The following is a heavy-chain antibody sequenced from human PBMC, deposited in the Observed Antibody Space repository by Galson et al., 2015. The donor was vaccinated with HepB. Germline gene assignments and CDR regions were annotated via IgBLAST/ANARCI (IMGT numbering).Heavy chain of an antibody. V-gene: IGHV2-5*02. CDR2: INWDDDK. J-gene: IGHJ4*02. CDR1: GFSLSTNGVG. CDR3: AHRRTVVSMFDC. D-gene: IGHD2-21*01. Sequence: PALVKPTQPLTLTCTFSGFSLSTNGVGVGWIRQPPGKALEWLALINWDDDKRYSPSLKSRLTITKDTPKNQVVLTLTNMDPVDTATYYCAHRRTVVSMFDCWGQGTLVTVSS.